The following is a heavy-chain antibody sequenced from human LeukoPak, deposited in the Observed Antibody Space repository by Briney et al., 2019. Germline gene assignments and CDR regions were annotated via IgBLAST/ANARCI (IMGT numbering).Heavy chain of an antibody. D-gene: IGHD6-13*01. V-gene: IGHV4-59*08. CDR2: IYYSGST. Sequence: PSETLSLTCTASGFSISSYYWRWIRQPPGKGLEWVGDIYYSGSTNYNPSLKSRVTISVDTSKNQFSLKLSSVTAADTAVYYCARLGESSRWFSLDWFDPWGQGTLVTVSS. CDR1: GFSISSYY. J-gene: IGHJ5*02. CDR3: ARLGESSRWFSLDWFDP.